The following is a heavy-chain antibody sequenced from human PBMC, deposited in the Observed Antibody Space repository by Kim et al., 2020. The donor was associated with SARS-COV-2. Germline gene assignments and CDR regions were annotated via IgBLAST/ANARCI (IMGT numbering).Heavy chain of an antibody. CDR1: GGTFNSYA. CDR2: IIPIFGSG. CDR3: ARYGPYGNAFDI. V-gene: IGHV1-69*13. J-gene: IGHJ3*02. Sequence: SVKVSCKASGGTFNSYAISWVRLAPGQGLEWMGGIIPIFGSGNYAQNFQGRVTITADESTSTAYMELSSLRSEDTAVYYCARYGPYGNAFDIWGQGTMVTVPS. D-gene: IGHD3-10*01.